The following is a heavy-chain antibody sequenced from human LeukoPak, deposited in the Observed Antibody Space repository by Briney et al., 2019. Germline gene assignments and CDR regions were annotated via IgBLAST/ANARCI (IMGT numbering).Heavy chain of an antibody. J-gene: IGHJ4*02. CDR2: IKSKTDGGTT. Sequence: GGSLRLSCAASGFTFRNAWMSWVRQAPGKGLEWVGRIKSKTDGGTTDYAAPVKGRFTISRDDSKNTLYLQMNSLRAEDTAFYYCVRGSYNNIYWGQGTLVTVSS. V-gene: IGHV3-15*01. D-gene: IGHD3-10*01. CDR1: GFTFRNAW. CDR3: VRGSYNNIY.